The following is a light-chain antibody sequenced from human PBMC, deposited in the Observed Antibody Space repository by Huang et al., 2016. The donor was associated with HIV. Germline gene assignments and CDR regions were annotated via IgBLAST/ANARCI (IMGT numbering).Light chain of an antibody. Sequence: EIVMTQSPGTLSVSPGERATLSCRASQRVRSNLAWYQQKPGQAPRLLIYDASTRATGVPDRFSGSGSGTQFTLSISSLQSDDFAVYYCQQYDNWPPFTFGPGTKVDIK. CDR3: QQYDNWPPFT. V-gene: IGKV3-15*01. CDR2: DAS. CDR1: QRVRSN. J-gene: IGKJ3*01.